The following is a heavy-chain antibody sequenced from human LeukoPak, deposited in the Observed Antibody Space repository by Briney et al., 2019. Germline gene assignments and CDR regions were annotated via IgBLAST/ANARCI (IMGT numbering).Heavy chain of an antibody. D-gene: IGHD1-26*01. CDR2: IRGNSDRT. V-gene: IGHV3-23*01. CDR3: AKDRLGAILYFDY. Sequence: GGSLRLSCAASGFTFSGYGMSWVRQAPGKGLEWLSAIRGNSDRTYYADSVRGRFTISRDNSKNTLYMQINTLRVEDTAVYYCAKDRLGAILYFDYWGQGTFLTVSS. CDR1: GFTFSGYG. J-gene: IGHJ4*02.